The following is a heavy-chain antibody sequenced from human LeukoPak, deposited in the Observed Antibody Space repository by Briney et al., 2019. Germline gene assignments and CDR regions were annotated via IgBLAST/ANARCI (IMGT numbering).Heavy chain of an antibody. J-gene: IGHJ1*01. D-gene: IGHD6-19*01. CDR3: AKSSSSGWYGFIQD. CDR1: GFTFSTYA. CDR2: MSGSGGSGT. V-gene: IGHV3-23*01. Sequence: GGSLRLSCAASGFTFSTYAMSWVRQAPGKGLERVSVMSGSGGSGTYYADSVKGRFTISRDDSKDTLYLQMNSLRADDTAVYYCAKSSSSGWYGFIQDWGQGTLVTVSS.